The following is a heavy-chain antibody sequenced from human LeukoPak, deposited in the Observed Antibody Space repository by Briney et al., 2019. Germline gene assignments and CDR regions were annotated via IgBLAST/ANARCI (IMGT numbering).Heavy chain of an antibody. CDR3: AKYQGLTAPPPYGLDV. D-gene: IGHD5-18*01. Sequence: GSSVKVSCKASGGTFSSSAITWVRQAPGQGLEWMGRIIPVLNITTYAQKFQGRVTITADTSSSKVYMELSSLRSEETAVYYCAKYQGLTAPPPYGLDVWGQGTTVIVSS. J-gene: IGHJ6*02. CDR1: GGTFSSSA. CDR2: IIPVLNIT. V-gene: IGHV1-69*04.